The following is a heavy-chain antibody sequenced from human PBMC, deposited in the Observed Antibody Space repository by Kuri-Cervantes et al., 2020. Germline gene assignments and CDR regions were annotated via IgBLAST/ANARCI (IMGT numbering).Heavy chain of an antibody. V-gene: IGHV3-30-3*01. J-gene: IGHJ4*02. CDR1: GFTFSSYA. Sequence: GESLKISCAASGFTFSSYAMHWVRQAPGKGLEWVAVISYDGSNKYYADSVKGRFTISRDNSKNTLYLQMNSLRAEDTALYYCVRDILYRGGRYFDTWGQGTLVTVSS. CDR3: VRDILYRGGRYFDT. D-gene: IGHD2/OR15-2a*01. CDR2: ISYDGSNK.